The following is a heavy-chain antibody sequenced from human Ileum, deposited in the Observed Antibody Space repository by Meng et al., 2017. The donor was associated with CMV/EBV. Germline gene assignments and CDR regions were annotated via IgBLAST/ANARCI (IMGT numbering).Heavy chain of an antibody. CDR3: AKVYKREYDFWSGYQDY. CDR1: GFTFRYYG. J-gene: IGHJ4*02. Sequence: GGSLRLSCAASGFTFRYYGMHWVRQAPGKGLEWVAFIRYDGSSKYYADSVKGRSTISRDNSKNTLYLQMNSLRAEDTAVYYCAKVYKREYDFWSGYQDYWGQGTLVTVSS. D-gene: IGHD3-3*01. V-gene: IGHV3-30*02. CDR2: IRYDGSSK.